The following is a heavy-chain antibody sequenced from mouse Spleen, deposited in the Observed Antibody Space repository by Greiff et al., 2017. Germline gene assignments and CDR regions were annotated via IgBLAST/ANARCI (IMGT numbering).Heavy chain of an antibody. J-gene: IGHJ1*03. Sequence: VQLQQSGPGLAKPSQTLSLTCSVTGYSITSDYWNWIRKFPGNKLEYIGYISYSGSADTNQNHKRRITITRDTSKNKYYLQLNSVTTGDTDTYYCARCYGNYRYLDVWGTGTTVTVSS. CDR2: ISYSGSA. V-gene: IGHV3-8*01. CDR3: ARCYGNYRYLDV. CDR1: GYSITSDY. D-gene: IGHD2-1*01.